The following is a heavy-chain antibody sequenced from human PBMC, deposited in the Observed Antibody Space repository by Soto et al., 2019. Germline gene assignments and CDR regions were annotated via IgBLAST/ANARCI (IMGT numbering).Heavy chain of an antibody. CDR1: GFTFSNAW. V-gene: IGHV3-15*01. J-gene: IGHJ4*02. CDR2: INSKSDGGTT. CDR3: TTVGGTGIYDY. D-gene: IGHD3-10*01. Sequence: PGGSLRLSCAASGFTFSNAWMSWVRQAPGKGLEWVGRINSKSDGGTTDYAAPVKGTVTISRDDSKNTLYLQMNSLKTEDTAVYYCTTVGGTGIYDYWGQGTLVTVSS.